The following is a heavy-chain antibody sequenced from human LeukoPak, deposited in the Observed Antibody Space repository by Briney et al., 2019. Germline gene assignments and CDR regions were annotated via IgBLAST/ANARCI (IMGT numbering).Heavy chain of an antibody. D-gene: IGHD5-18*01. J-gene: IGHJ6*02. Sequence: GGSLRLSCAASGFTFSSHGIHWVRQAPGKGLEWVAVISYDGSDKYYADSVKGRFTISRDNAKNTVYLQMNSLRPKDTAVYYCAKRRTVDTAMVTHYYGMDVWGQGTTVTVSS. CDR1: GFTFSSHG. CDR2: ISYDGSDK. CDR3: AKRRTVDTAMVTHYYGMDV. V-gene: IGHV3-30*18.